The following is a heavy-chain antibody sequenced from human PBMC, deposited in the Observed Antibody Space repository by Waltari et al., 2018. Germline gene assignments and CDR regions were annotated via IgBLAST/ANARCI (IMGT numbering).Heavy chain of an antibody. V-gene: IGHV3-30*02. D-gene: IGHD2-2*01. J-gene: IGHJ4*02. Sequence: QVQLVESGGGVVQPGGSLRLSCAASGFTFRSYGMHGVRQAPGKGLEWVAFIRYDGSNKYYADSVKGRFTISRDNSKNTLYLQMNSLRAEDTAVYYCAQGGDIVVVPAAIYYWGQGTLVTVSS. CDR3: AQGGDIVVVPAAIYY. CDR1: GFTFRSYG. CDR2: IRYDGSNK.